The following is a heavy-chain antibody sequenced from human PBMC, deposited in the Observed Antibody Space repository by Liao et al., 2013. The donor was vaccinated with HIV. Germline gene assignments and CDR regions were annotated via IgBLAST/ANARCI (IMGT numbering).Heavy chain of an antibody. V-gene: IGHV4-34*01. CDR3: ASGDITPLDS. Sequence: QVQLQQWGARPLKPSETLSLTCAVYGGSFSGYYWNWIRQPPGKGLEWIGDINHSGRTNYNPSLNSRVTISVDTSKNQFSLKLSSVTAADTAVYYCASGDITPLDSWGQGTLVTVSS. J-gene: IGHJ4*02. CDR2: INHSGRT. CDR1: GGSFSGYY. D-gene: IGHD3-10*01.